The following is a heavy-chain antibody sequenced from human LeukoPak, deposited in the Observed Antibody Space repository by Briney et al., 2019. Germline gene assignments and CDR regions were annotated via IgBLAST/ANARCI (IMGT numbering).Heavy chain of an antibody. CDR3: ARVGGGSGSYANYNWFDP. Sequence: ASVKVSCKASGYTFTTYGISWVRQAPGQGLEWMGWISAYNGNTNYARKLQGRVTMTTDTSTSTAYMALRSLRSDDRAVYYCARVGGGSGSYANYNWFDPWGQGTLVTVSS. CDR1: GYTFTTYG. J-gene: IGHJ5*02. V-gene: IGHV1-18*01. CDR2: ISAYNGNT. D-gene: IGHD3-10*01.